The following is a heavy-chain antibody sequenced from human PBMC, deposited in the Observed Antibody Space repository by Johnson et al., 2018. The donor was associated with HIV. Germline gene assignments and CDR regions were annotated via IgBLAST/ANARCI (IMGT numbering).Heavy chain of an antibody. Sequence: VQLVESGGGVVQPGRPLRLSCAASRFTFSSYAMHWVRQAPGKGLEWVAVISYDGNNKYHADSVKGRFTISRDNSKNTLYLQMNSLRAEDTAVYYCAKDSHSSGWSAFDIWGQGTMVTVSS. CDR2: ISYDGNNK. V-gene: IGHV3-30*04. CDR3: AKDSHSSGWSAFDI. D-gene: IGHD6-19*01. CDR1: RFTFSSYA. J-gene: IGHJ3*02.